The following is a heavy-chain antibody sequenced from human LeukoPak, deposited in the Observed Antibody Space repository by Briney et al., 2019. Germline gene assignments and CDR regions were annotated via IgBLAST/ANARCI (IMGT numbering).Heavy chain of an antibody. D-gene: IGHD6-13*01. J-gene: IGHJ4*02. V-gene: IGHV3-23*01. CDR2: ISGSGGNT. CDR3: AKALVSSCHGCYFDY. Sequence: GGSLRLSCAASGFTFFNYAMSWVRHSPGKGLEWVSIISGSGGNTNYADSVKGRFTISRDNSNNTLYLQMNSVRAEDTAVYYCAKALVSSCHGCYFDYWGQGTLVTVSS. CDR1: GFTFFNYA.